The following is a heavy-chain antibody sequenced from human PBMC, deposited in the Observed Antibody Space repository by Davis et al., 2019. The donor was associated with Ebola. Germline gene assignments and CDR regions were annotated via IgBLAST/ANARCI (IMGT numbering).Heavy chain of an antibody. J-gene: IGHJ6*02. CDR3: ARDRPYYGMDV. CDR2: ININTGNP. CDR1: GYSFTTYG. Sequence: ASVKVSCKASGYSFTTYGMNWVRQAPGQGLEWMGWININTGNPTYAQGFTGRFVFSLDTSVSTAYLQISSLKAEDTAVYYCARDRPYYGMDVWGQGTTVTVSS. V-gene: IGHV7-4-1*02.